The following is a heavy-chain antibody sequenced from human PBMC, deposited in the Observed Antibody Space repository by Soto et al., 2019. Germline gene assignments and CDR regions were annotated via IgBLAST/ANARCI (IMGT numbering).Heavy chain of an antibody. D-gene: IGHD2-15*01. V-gene: IGHV3-48*03. CDR1: GITFSSYE. Sequence: XGSLIVSWASSGITFSSYEMNSVLQAPGKGLEWVSYISSSGSTIYYADSVKGRFTISRDNAKNSLYLQMNSLRAEDTAVYYCARVSGYCSGGSCYYGPDYYGMDVWGQGTTVTVSS. CDR3: ARVSGYCSGGSCYYGPDYYGMDV. CDR2: ISSSGSTI. J-gene: IGHJ6*02.